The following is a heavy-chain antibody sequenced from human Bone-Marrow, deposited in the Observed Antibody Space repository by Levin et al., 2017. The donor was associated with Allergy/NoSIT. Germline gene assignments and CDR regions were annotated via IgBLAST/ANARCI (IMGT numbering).Heavy chain of an antibody. Sequence: PGGSLRLSCATSGFPFGDYYMNWIRQSPVRGLEWVSYIGRDGSPVYYLDSVKGRFTVSRDNANSSLFLQMNGVTPEDTAVYYCARAVSGRWAVVDYWGEGTLVTVSS. CDR1: GFPFGDYY. V-gene: IGHV3-11*01. J-gene: IGHJ4*02. D-gene: IGHD1-26*01. CDR3: ARAVSGRWAVVDY. CDR2: IGRDGSPV.